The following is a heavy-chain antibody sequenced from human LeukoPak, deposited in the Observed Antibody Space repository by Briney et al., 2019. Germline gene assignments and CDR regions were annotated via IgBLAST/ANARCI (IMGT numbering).Heavy chain of an antibody. Sequence: GGSLRLSCAASGFTFSSYEMNWVRQAPGKGLERVSDISSSGSSIYYADSVKGRFTISRDNAKNSLYLQMNSLRAEDTAVYYCARDNWSKGYCSSITCYGPADYWGQGTLVTVSS. V-gene: IGHV3-48*03. CDR2: ISSSGSSI. D-gene: IGHD2-2*01. CDR3: ARDNWSKGYCSSITCYGPADY. J-gene: IGHJ4*02. CDR1: GFTFSSYE.